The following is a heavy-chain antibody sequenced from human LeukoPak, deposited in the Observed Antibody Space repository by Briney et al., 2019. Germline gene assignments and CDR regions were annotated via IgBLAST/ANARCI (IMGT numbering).Heavy chain of an antibody. CDR2: IYYSGST. J-gene: IGHJ5*02. V-gene: IGHV4-31*03. CDR1: GGSISSGGYY. CDR3: AREWFITGTTFLFDP. Sequence: SETLSLTCTVSGGSISSGGYYWSWIRQHPGKGLEWIGYIYYSGSTYYNPSLKSRVTISVDTSKNQFPLKLSSVTAADSAVYYCAREWFITGTTFLFDPWGQGTLVTVSS. D-gene: IGHD1-20*01.